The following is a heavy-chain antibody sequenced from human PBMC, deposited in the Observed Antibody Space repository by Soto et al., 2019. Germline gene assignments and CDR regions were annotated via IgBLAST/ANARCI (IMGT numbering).Heavy chain of an antibody. CDR2: ISGSDTST. V-gene: IGHV3-23*01. J-gene: IGHJ6*02. Sequence: EAHLLESGGGLVQPGGSLRLSCAASGFSFNTYAMTWVRQAPGKGLEWISSISGSDTSTYYADSVKGRFTISRDNSKNTLYLQLKSLRAEDTAFYYCGKDRADYVDYSWVDVWGQGTTVIVS. D-gene: IGHD4-17*01. CDR3: GKDRADYVDYSWVDV. CDR1: GFSFNTYA.